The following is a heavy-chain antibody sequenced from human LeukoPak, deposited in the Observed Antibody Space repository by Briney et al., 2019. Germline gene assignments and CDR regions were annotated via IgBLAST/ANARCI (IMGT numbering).Heavy chain of an antibody. J-gene: IGHJ4*02. CDR3: AKKRGDYYDSSGYYDDY. V-gene: IGHV3-23*01. Sequence: GGSLRLSCAASGFTFSSYVMSWVRQAPGKGLEWVSAISGSGGSTYYADSVKGRFTISRDNSKNTLYLQMNSLRAEDTAVYYCAKKRGDYYDSSGYYDDYWGQGTLVTVSS. CDR2: ISGSGGST. CDR1: GFTFSSYV. D-gene: IGHD3-22*01.